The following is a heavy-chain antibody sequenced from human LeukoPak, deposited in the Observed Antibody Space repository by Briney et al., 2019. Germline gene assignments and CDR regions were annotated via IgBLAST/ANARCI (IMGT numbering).Heavy chain of an antibody. J-gene: IGHJ3*02. CDR3: ARAMIGGGAFDI. CDR1: GYTFTSYD. V-gene: IGHV1-8*01. CDR2: MNPNSGNT. D-gene: IGHD3-22*01. Sequence: ASVKVSCKASGYTFTSYDINWLRQAPGQGLEWMGWMNPNSGNTGYAQKFQGRVTMTRNTSISTAYMELSSLRSEDTAVYYCARAMIGGGAFDIWGQGTMVTVSS.